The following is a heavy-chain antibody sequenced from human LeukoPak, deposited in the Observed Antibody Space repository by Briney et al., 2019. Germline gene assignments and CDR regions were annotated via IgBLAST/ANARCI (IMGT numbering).Heavy chain of an antibody. CDR3: AREGGFDI. CDR1: GFTFSSYE. V-gene: IGHV3-48*03. J-gene: IGHJ4*02. D-gene: IGHD2-15*01. CDR2: ISSSGSPI. Sequence: PGGALRLSCVASGFTFSSYEMNWVRQAPGKGLEWVSYISSSGSPIYYAESVKGRFTISRDNAKNSLYLQMNSLRDEDTALYYCAREGGFDIWGQGTLVTVSS.